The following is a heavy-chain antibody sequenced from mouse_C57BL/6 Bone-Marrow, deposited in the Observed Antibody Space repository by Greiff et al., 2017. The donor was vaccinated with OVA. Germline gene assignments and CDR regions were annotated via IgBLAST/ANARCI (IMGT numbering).Heavy chain of an antibody. CDR3: ARRLRAMDY. CDR2: IYPGSGNT. J-gene: IGHJ4*01. Sequence: VKVVESGAELVRPGASVKLSCKASGYTFTDYYINWVKQRPGQGLEWIARIYPGSGNTYYNEKFKGKATLTAEKSSSTAYMQLSSLTSEDSAVYFCARRLRAMDYWGQGTSVTVSS. V-gene: IGHV1-76*01. D-gene: IGHD3-2*02. CDR1: GYTFTDYY.